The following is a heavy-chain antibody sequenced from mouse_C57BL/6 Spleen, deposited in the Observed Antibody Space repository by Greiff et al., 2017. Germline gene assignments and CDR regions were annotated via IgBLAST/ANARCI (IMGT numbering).Heavy chain of an antibody. CDR2: IRNDGSN. Sequence: EVKLLESGPGLVKPSQSLSLTCSVTGYSITSGYYWNWIRQFPGNKLEWMGYIRNDGSNNYNPSLKNRISITRDTSKNQFFLKLNSVTTEDTATYYCARGDDGYPLDYWGQGTTLTVSS. CDR1: GYSITSGYY. CDR3: ARGDDGYPLDY. D-gene: IGHD2-3*01. V-gene: IGHV3-6*01. J-gene: IGHJ2*01.